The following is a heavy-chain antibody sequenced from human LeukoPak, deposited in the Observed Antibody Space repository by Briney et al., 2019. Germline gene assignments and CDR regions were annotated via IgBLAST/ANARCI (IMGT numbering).Heavy chain of an antibody. V-gene: IGHV1-2*02. CDR2: ISPNSGGT. CDR3: ARAGRGTPLGWNYGGTFDY. CDR1: GYTFTDYY. J-gene: IGHJ4*02. D-gene: IGHD1-7*01. Sequence: ASVKVSCKASGYTFTDYYMYWVRQAPGQGLEWMGWISPNSGGTNYAQKFQGRVTLTRDTSISTAYMELSRLTSDDTAVYYCARAGRGTPLGWNYGGTFDYWGQGTLVTVSS.